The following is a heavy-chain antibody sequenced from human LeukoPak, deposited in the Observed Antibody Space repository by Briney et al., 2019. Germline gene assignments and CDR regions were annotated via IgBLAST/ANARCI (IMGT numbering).Heavy chain of an antibody. J-gene: IGHJ4*02. CDR2: MNPNSGNT. D-gene: IGHD3-9*01. V-gene: IGHV1-8*01. CDR3: ARDLRYFDWFLDY. Sequence: GASVKVSCKASGYTFTSYDINWVRQATGQGLEWMGWMNPNSGNTGYAQKFQGSVTMTRNASISTAYMELSSLRSEDTAVYYCARDLRYFDWFLDYWGQGTLVTVSS. CDR1: GYTFTSYD.